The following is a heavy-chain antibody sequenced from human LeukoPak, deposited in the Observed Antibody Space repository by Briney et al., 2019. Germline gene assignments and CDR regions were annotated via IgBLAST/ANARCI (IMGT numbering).Heavy chain of an antibody. CDR1: GYTFTSYG. V-gene: IGHV1-18*01. D-gene: IGHD6-19*01. Sequence: ASVKVSCKASGYTFTSYGISWVRQAPGQGLEWMGWISAYNGNTNYAQKLQGRVTMTTDTSTSPAYMELRSLRSDDTAVYYCARESYSSGWYPQGKYYYYYGMDVWGQGTTVTVSS. CDR3: ARESYSSGWYPQGKYYYYYGMDV. J-gene: IGHJ6*02. CDR2: ISAYNGNT.